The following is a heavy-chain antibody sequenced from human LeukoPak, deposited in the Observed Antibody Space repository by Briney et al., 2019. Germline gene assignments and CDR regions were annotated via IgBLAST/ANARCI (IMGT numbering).Heavy chain of an antibody. D-gene: IGHD4-17*01. V-gene: IGHV4-39*07. CDR2: IYYSGST. J-gene: IGHJ2*01. Sequence: PSETLSLTCTVSGGSISSSSYYWGWIRQPPGKGLEWIGSIYYSGSTYYNPSLKSRVTISVDTSKNQFSLKLSSVTAADTAVYYCARLSKYGTNWYFDLWGRGTLVTVSS. CDR3: ARLSKYGTNWYFDL. CDR1: GGSISSSSYY.